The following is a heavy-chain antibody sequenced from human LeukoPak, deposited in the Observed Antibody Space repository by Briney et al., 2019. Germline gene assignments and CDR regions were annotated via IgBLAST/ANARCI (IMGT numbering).Heavy chain of an antibody. D-gene: IGHD4-17*01. Sequence: GGSLRLSCAASGFTFDDYAMHWVRQAPGKGLEWVSGISWNSGSIGYADSVKGRFTISRDNSKNTLYLQMNSLRAEDTAVYYCAKGDYGDYLDYWGQGTLVTVSS. CDR2: ISWNSGSI. CDR1: GFTFDDYA. J-gene: IGHJ4*02. CDR3: AKGDYGDYLDY. V-gene: IGHV3-9*01.